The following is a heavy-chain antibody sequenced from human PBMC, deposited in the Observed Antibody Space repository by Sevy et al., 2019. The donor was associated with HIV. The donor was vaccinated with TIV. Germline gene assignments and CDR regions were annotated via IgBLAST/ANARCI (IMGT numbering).Heavy chain of an antibody. V-gene: IGHV3-33*01. CDR3: AREVEMATIGGD. CDR2: IWYDGSNK. J-gene: IGHJ4*02. CDR1: GFTFSSYG. D-gene: IGHD5-12*01. Sequence: GGSLRLSCAASGFTFSSYGMHWVRQAPGKGLEWVAVIWYDGSNKYYADSVKGRFTISRDNSKNTLYLQMNNLRAEDTAVYYCAREVEMATIGGDWGQGTLVTVSS.